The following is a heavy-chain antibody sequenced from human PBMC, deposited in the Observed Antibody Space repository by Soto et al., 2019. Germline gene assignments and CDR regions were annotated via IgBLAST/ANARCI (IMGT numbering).Heavy chain of an antibody. V-gene: IGHV1-18*01. CDR2: ISAYNGNT. CDR1: GYTFTSYG. Sequence: QVQLVQSGAEVKKPGASVKVSCKASGYTFTSYGISWVRQAPGQGLEWMGWISAYNGNTNYAQKLQGRVTMTTDTSTSTAYMELRSLRSDDTAVYYCARTPLRYCSSTSCLMRFTRSYGMDVWGQGTTVTVSS. D-gene: IGHD2-2*01. CDR3: ARTPLRYCSSTSCLMRFTRSYGMDV. J-gene: IGHJ6*02.